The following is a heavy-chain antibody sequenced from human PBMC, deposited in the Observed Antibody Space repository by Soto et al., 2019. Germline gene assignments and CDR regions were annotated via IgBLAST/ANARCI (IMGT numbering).Heavy chain of an antibody. J-gene: IGHJ2*01. CDR2: IYYSGRT. V-gene: IGHV4-30-4*01. Sequence: QVQLQESGPGLVKPSQTLSLTCTVPGGSISSGDYYWSWIRQPPGKGLEWIGYIYYSGRTNYNPSLSSAGTISGDTSKNQFSLNLGAVTAADTAVYYGARIVESDYTIDFDLWGRGTLVTVSS. CDR1: GGSISSGDYY. CDR3: ARIVESDYTIDFDL. D-gene: IGHD3-3*01.